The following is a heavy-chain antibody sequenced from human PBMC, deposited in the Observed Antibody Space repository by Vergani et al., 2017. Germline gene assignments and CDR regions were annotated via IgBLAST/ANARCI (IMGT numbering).Heavy chain of an antibody. CDR3: ARPPYGSGTISFDY. V-gene: IGHV3-72*01. D-gene: IGHD3-10*01. Sequence: EVQLVESGGGLVQPGGSLRLSCAASGFTLSDHVMDWVRQGPGKGLEWVGRSRNKARSYTTEYSASVKGRFTISRDDSKNTAYLHMNSLKTEDTAVYYCARPPYGSGTISFDYWGQGILVTVSS. CDR1: GFTLSDHV. J-gene: IGHJ4*02. CDR2: SRNKARSYTT.